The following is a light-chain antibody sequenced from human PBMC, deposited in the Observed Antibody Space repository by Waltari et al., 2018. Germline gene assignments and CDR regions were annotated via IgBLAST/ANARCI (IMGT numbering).Light chain of an antibody. Sequence: EIVLTQSPGTLSLSPGQRATLSCRASQSVSSSYLAWYQQKPGQAPRLLIYGASSRATGIPDRFSGSGSVTDFTLTISRLEPEDFALYYCQQYGTSFTFGPGTKVDIK. CDR2: GAS. J-gene: IGKJ3*01. V-gene: IGKV3-20*01. CDR3: QQYGTSFT. CDR1: QSVSSSY.